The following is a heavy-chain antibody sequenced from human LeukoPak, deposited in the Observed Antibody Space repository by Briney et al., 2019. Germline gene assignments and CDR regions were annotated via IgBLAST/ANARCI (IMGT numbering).Heavy chain of an antibody. CDR1: GFTFSSYP. Sequence: GGSLRLSCTASGFTFSSYPFHWVRQAPGKGLQWVAVKGYDGVNKFYTDSVKGRFTIPRDDSKSTLYLQMDSLRADDTAVYYCARDFLRGAPDYLDLWGQGTLVTVSS. V-gene: IGHV3-30*04. CDR2: KGYDGVNK. CDR3: ARDFLRGAPDYLDL. D-gene: IGHD3-10*01. J-gene: IGHJ4*02.